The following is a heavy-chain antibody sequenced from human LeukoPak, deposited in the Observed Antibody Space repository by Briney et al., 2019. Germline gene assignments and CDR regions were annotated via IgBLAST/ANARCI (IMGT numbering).Heavy chain of an antibody. CDR2: IIPILGIA. Sequence: SVKVSCKASGGTFSSYTISWVRQAPGQGLEWMGRIIPILGIANYAQKFQGRVTITADKSTSTACMELSSLRSEDTAVYYCARTHVDTAPRGYYYYGMDVWGQGTTVTVSS. CDR1: GGTFSSYT. V-gene: IGHV1-69*02. D-gene: IGHD5-18*01. J-gene: IGHJ6*02. CDR3: ARTHVDTAPRGYYYYGMDV.